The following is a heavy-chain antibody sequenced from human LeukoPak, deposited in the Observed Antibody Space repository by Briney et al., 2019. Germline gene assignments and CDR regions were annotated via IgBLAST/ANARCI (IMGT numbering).Heavy chain of an antibody. D-gene: IGHD4-17*01. CDR1: GFTFSSYS. Sequence: GGSLRLPCAASGFTFSSYSMNWVRQAPGKGLEWVSSISSSSSYIYYADSVKGRFTISRDNAKNSLYLQMNSLRAEDTAVYYCASGLPVTEGIDYWGQGTLVTVSS. V-gene: IGHV3-21*01. J-gene: IGHJ4*02. CDR2: ISSSSSYI. CDR3: ASGLPVTEGIDY.